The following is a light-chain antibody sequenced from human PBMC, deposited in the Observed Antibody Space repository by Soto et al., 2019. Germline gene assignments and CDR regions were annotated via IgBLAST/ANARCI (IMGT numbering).Light chain of an antibody. CDR1: QGIGDD. Sequence: DFQMTQSPSSLSASVGDRVTITCRASQGIGDDLGWYQQRPGEAPKRLIYAASILPSGVPSRCSGSGSGTEFTLTISGLQPEDFSTYFCLEHNTYPFTFGGGAKVEIK. CDR2: AAS. CDR3: LEHNTYPFT. J-gene: IGKJ4*01. V-gene: IGKV1-17*01.